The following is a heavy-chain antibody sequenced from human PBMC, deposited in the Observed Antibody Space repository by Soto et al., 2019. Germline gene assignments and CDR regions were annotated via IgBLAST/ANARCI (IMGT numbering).Heavy chain of an antibody. CDR2: IYYSGST. CDR1: GGSISSSSYY. D-gene: IGHD3-22*01. J-gene: IGHJ4*02. V-gene: IGHV4-39*07. CDR3: ARERGNPYYYDSSGYYLDY. Sequence: KTSETLSLTCTVSGGSISSSSYYWGWIRQPPGKGLEWIGSIYYSGSTYYNPSLKSRVTISVDTSKNQFSLKLSSVTAADTAVYYCARERGNPYYYDSSGYYLDYWGQGTLVTVSS.